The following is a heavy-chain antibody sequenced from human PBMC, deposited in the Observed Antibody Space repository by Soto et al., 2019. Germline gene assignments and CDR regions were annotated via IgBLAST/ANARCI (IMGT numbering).Heavy chain of an antibody. J-gene: IGHJ4*02. V-gene: IGHV3-7*01. CDR3: ARAMWVDIVATTYDY. D-gene: IGHD5-12*01. CDR2: IKQDGSEK. Sequence: EVQLVESGGGLVEPGGSLRLSCAASGFTFSSYWMSWVRQAPGKGLEWVANIKQDGSEKYYVDSVKGRFTISRDNAKNSLYLQMNSLRAEDTAVYYCARAMWVDIVATTYDYWGQGTLVTVSS. CDR1: GFTFSSYW.